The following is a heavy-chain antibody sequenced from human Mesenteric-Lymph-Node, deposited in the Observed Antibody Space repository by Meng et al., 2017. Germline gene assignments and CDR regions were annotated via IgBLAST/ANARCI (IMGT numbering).Heavy chain of an antibody. J-gene: IGHJ5*02. CDR1: CGSTSSGSFY. CDR2: IYYSGST. D-gene: IGHD4-17*01. Sequence: QGQTPQSGPGPVTPSKTQPPTSTVFCGSTSSGSFYWSWIPQHPGKGLEWIGYIYYSGSTYYNPSLRSRVAISIDTSKNQFSLKLTSVTAADTAVYFCARTNYGDYNWFDPWGQGTLVTVSS. V-gene: IGHV4-31*03. CDR3: ARTNYGDYNWFDP.